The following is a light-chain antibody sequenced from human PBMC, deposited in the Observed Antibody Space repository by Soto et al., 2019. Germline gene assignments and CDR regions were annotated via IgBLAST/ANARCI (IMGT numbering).Light chain of an antibody. CDR2: GLS. J-gene: IGKJ1*01. Sequence: EIVMTQSPATLSLSPGERATLSCRASQRITTVAWYQQKPGQAPRLLIYGLSIRAPGVPARFSVSGSGTEFTLTISSLQYEDFAVYFCQQYYDWPTFGQGTKVDIK. CDR1: QRITT. CDR3: QQYYDWPT. V-gene: IGKV3-15*01.